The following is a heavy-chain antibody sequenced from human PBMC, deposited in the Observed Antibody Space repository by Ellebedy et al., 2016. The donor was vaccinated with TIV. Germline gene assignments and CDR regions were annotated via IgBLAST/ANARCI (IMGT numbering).Heavy chain of an antibody. CDR1: GYTFTGYY. CDR2: INPNSGGT. Sequence: AASVKVSCKASGYTFTGYYMHWVRQAPGQGLEWMGWINPNSGGTNYAQKFQGWVTMTRDTSISTAYMKMSRLRSDDTAVYYCARDGGSYSDFDYWGQGTLVTVSS. CDR3: ARDGGSYSDFDY. V-gene: IGHV1-2*04. D-gene: IGHD1-26*01. J-gene: IGHJ4*02.